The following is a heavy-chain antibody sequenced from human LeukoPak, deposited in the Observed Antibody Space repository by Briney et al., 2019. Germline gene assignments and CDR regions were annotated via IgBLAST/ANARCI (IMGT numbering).Heavy chain of an antibody. J-gene: IGHJ4*02. CDR1: GFTFSSYG. CDR3: ARGRDLFDS. CDR2: ILNDGSQE. V-gene: IGHV3-33*01. Sequence: PGGSLRLSCAASGFTFSSYGMHWVRQAPGKGLEWVAVILNDGSQEKYADSVKGRFTISRDNSKNTLFLQMNSLRAEDTAVYYCARGRDLFDSWGQGTLVIVSS.